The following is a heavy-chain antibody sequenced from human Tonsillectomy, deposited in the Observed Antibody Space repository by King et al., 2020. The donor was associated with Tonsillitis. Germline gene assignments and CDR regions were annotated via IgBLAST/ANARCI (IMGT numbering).Heavy chain of an antibody. CDR2: ISYSGGRI. D-gene: IGHD1-26*01. CDR3: VKDINDSGSYQLGGFHI. CDR1: GFNFDDYA. V-gene: IGHV3-9*01. J-gene: IGHJ3*02. Sequence: VQLVESGGGLIQPGRSLRLSCAASGFNFDDYAMHWVRQVPGKGLEWVSGISYSGGRICYADSVKGRFTTSRDNAKNSLYLEMKSLRREDTAFYYCVKDINDSGSYQLGGFHIWGQGTMVTVSS.